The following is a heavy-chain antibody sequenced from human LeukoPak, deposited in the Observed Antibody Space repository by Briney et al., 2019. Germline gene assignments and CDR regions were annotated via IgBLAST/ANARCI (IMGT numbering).Heavy chain of an antibody. CDR2: INPNSGDT. D-gene: IGHD3-9*01. J-gene: IGHJ5*02. V-gene: IGHV1-2*02. CDR3: ARGYYNILTGSLDWFDP. CDR1: AYTFTGYY. Sequence: VASVTVSCKASAYTFTGYYMHWVRQAPGQGLEWMGWINPNSGDTNYAQKFQARVTMTRDTSISTAYMELSRLRSDDTAVYYCARGYYNILTGSLDWFDPWGQGTLVTVSS.